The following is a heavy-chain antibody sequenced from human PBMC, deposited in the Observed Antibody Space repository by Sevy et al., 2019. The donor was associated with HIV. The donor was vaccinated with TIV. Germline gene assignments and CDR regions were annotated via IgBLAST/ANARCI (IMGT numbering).Heavy chain of an antibody. V-gene: IGHV3-23*01. CDR2: ISGRGGSA. Sequence: GGSLRLSCAASGFPFSSYAMSWVRQAPGKGLEWVSTISGRGGSAYYADSVKGRFTISRDNSKNRLFRQMHSLRAEDTAVYYCAKGLRGTTTNNWFDPWGQGTLVTVSS. CDR1: GFPFSSYA. CDR3: AKGLRGTTTNNWFDP. J-gene: IGHJ5*02. D-gene: IGHD4-17*01.